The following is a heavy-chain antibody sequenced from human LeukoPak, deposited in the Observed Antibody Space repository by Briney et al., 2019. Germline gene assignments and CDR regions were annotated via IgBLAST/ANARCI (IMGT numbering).Heavy chain of an antibody. V-gene: IGHV3-30*02. CDR1: GFTFSSYG. J-gene: IGHJ3*02. D-gene: IGHD2-15*01. CDR3: ARGAPTYCIGGTCHSGDPFDI. CDR2: IRYDGSNK. Sequence: PGGSLRLSCAASGFTFSSYGMHWVRQAPGKGLEWVAFIRYDGSNKYYADSVKGRFTISRDNAKNSLFLQMDSLRGEDTAFYYCARGAPTYCIGGTCHSGDPFDIWGQGTMVTVSS.